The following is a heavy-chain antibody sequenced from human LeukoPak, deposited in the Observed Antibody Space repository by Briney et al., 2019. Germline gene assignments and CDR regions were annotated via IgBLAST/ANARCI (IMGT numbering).Heavy chain of an antibody. D-gene: IGHD1-26*01. CDR1: GFTFSSYD. J-gene: IGHJ4*02. V-gene: IGHV3-13*01. Sequence: GGSLRLSCAASGFTFSSYDMHWVRQAPGKGLEWVSAICTAGDTYYPGSVKGRFTISRENAKNSLYLQMNSLRAGDTAVYYCARATYSGSYYFLDYWGQGTLVTVSS. CDR2: ICTAGDT. CDR3: ARATYSGSYYFLDY.